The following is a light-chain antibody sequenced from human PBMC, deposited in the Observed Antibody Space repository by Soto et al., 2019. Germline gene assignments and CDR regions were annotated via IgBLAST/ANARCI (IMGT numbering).Light chain of an antibody. Sequence: DIQMTQSPSTLSGSVGDRVTITCRASQTISSWLAWYQQKPGKAPKLLIYKASTLKSGVPSRFSGSGSGTEFTLTISSLQPGDFATYYCQQSYSTPQTFGQGTKVDIK. J-gene: IGKJ1*01. CDR3: QQSYSTPQT. CDR2: KAS. V-gene: IGKV1-5*03. CDR1: QTISSW.